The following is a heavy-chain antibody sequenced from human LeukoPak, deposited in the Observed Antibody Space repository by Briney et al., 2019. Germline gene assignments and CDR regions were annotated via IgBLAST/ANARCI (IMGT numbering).Heavy chain of an antibody. D-gene: IGHD3-10*01. CDR1: GTSISLSNW. J-gene: IGHJ4*02. V-gene: IGHV4-4*02. CDR3: ARSYFGSGTFNGFDY. Sequence: PSETLSLTCAVSGTSISLSNWWTWVRQPSGKGLEWIGEIYHSGTTNYNPSLKSRVTISLDKSRNQFSLNLNSVSAADTAVYYCARSYFGSGTFNGFDYWGQGTLVTVSS. CDR2: IYHSGTT.